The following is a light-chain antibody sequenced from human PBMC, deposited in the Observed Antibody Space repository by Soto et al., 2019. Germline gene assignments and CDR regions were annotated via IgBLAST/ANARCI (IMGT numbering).Light chain of an antibody. Sequence: EIVLTQSPGTLSLSPGERATLSCRASQSVSSSYLAWYQQKPGQAPRLLIYGASSRATGIPDRFSGSGSGTDFTLTISRLEPEDFAVYYCQQYGGLPTFGPGTKVDIK. V-gene: IGKV3-20*01. CDR2: GAS. CDR3: QQYGGLPT. J-gene: IGKJ3*01. CDR1: QSVSSSY.